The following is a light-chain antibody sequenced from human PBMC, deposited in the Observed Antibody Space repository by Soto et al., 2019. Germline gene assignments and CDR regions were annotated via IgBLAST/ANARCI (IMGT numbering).Light chain of an antibody. CDR1: QSVSSSY. V-gene: IGKV3-20*01. J-gene: IGKJ1*01. CDR3: QQYGSSPRS. CDR2: DAS. Sequence: EIVLTQSPGTLSLSPGERATLSCRASQSVSSSYFAWYQQKPGQAPRLLIYDASSRVTGIPDRFSGSGSGTDFTLTISRLEPEDFAVYYCQQYGSSPRSFGQGTKVEIK.